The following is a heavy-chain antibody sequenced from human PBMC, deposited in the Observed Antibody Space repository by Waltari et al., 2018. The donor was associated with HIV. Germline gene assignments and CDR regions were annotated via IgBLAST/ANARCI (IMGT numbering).Heavy chain of an antibody. Sequence: QVQLVQSGAEVKKPGASVKVSCKASGYPFTSYAINWVRQATGQGLEWMGWMNPNSGNTGYAQKFQGRVTMTRNTSISTAYMELSSLRSEDTAVYYCASWVPRITIFAPYYGMDVWGQGTTVTVSS. CDR2: MNPNSGNT. V-gene: IGHV1-8*01. D-gene: IGHD3-3*01. CDR3: ASWVPRITIFAPYYGMDV. CDR1: GYPFTSYA. J-gene: IGHJ6*02.